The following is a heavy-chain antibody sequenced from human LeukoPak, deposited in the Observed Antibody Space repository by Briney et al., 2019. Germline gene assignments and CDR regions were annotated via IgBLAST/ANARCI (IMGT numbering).Heavy chain of an antibody. CDR3: ARDPYSGGYGDYYYYYMDL. J-gene: IGHJ6*03. D-gene: IGHD1-26*01. V-gene: IGHV3-30*02. CDR2: IQYDGSKK. Sequence: GGSLRLSCVASGFTFSSNGMHWVRQAPGKGLEWVTFIQYDGSKKYHADSVKGRFTISRDNSKNTLYLEMNSLRAEDTAVYYCARDPYSGGYGDYYYYYMDLWGQGTMVTVSS. CDR1: GFTFSSNG.